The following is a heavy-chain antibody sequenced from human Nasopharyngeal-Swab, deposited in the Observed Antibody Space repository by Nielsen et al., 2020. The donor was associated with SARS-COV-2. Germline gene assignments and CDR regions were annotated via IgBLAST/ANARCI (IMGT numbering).Heavy chain of an antibody. V-gene: IGHV3-9*01. CDR3: AKDHGYYYGMDV. CDR2: ISWNSGSI. CDR1: GFTFDDYA. J-gene: IGHJ6*02. Sequence: GGSLRLSCAASGFTFDDYAMHWARQAPGKGLEWVSGISWNSGSIGYADSVKGRFTISRDNAKNSLYLQMNSLRAEDTALYYCAKDHGYYYGMDVWGQGTTVTVSS.